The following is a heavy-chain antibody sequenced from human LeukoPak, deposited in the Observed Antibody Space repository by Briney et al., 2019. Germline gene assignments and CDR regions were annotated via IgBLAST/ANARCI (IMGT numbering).Heavy chain of an antibody. D-gene: IGHD3-22*01. J-gene: IGHJ4*02. CDR2: MSTDENEM. CDR1: GFTFTAYL. V-gene: IGHV3-30*14. CDR3: VRESEYYFDHSASFDY. Sequence: GRSLTLSCAASGFTFTAYLIHWLRQAPGQGLEWVTVMSTDENEMLYADPGKGRFTISRDNSKNTLYLQMNSLRAEDTAVYYCVRESEYYFDHSASFDYWGQGTLVTVSS.